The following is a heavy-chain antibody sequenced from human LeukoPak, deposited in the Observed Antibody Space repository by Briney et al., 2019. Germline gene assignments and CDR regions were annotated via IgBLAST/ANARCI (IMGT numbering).Heavy chain of an antibody. Sequence: ASVKVSFKASGYTFTCYDINWVRQATGQGLEWMGWMKPNSGNTGYAPNFQGRVNMTRNTSISTAYMELSSVRCEDTAVYYCARGYGDYVDFDYWGQGTLVTVSS. CDR3: ARGYGDYVDFDY. D-gene: IGHD4-17*01. CDR2: MKPNSGNT. J-gene: IGHJ4*02. CDR1: GYTFTCYD. V-gene: IGHV1-8*01.